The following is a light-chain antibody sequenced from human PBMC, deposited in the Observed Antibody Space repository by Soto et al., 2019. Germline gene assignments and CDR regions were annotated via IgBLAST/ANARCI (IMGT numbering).Light chain of an antibody. J-gene: IGKJ4*01. CDR2: AAS. Sequence: DIQMTQSPSSLSASVGDRVTITCRASQGIRNDLAWYQQKPGKAPKRLIYAASRLQSGAPSRFSGSGSGTEFTLTSSSLQPEDFGIYYCLQQNSYPLTFGGETRVDIK. CDR3: LQQNSYPLT. CDR1: QGIRND. V-gene: IGKV1-17*01.